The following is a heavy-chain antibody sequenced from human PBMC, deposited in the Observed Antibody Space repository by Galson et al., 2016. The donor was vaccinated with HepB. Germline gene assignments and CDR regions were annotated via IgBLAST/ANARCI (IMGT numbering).Heavy chain of an antibody. V-gene: IGHV3-66*03. D-gene: IGHD1-26*01. CDR1: GFIVSSNY. J-gene: IGHJ6*02. CDR3: ASPWEQASHCSQNHFYGMDV. CDR2: IYSCGSA. Sequence: SLRLSCAASGFIVSSNYVSWVRQAPGKGLEWLSVIYSCGSAYYADSVQGRFTISRDNSKNTVYLEMNSLRSDDTAVYYCASPWEQASHCSQNHFYGMDVWGRGTTVTVSS.